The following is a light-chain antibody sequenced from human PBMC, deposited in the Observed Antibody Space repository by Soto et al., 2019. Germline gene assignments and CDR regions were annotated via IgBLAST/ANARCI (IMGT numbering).Light chain of an antibody. CDR2: GAS. V-gene: IGKV3-20*01. CDR3: HQYGNSPFT. Sequence: EVVLTQSPVTLSLSPGERVTLSCRASQSVGSPYLAWYQQKPGQPPRLLIYGASNRAPDIPARFIGSGSGTQFTLTIARLAPEDFAMYYCHQYGNSPFTFGPGTKVDV. J-gene: IGKJ3*01. CDR1: QSVGSPY.